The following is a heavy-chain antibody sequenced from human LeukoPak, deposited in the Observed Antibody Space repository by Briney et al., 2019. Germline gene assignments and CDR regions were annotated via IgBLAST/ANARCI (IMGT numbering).Heavy chain of an antibody. V-gene: IGHV4-59*01. D-gene: IGHD6-19*01. CDR3: ARERVGIAVAGTGAFDI. J-gene: IGHJ3*02. Sequence: SETLSLTCTVSGGSISSYYWSWIRQPPGQGLEWIGYIYYSGSTNYNPSLKSRVTISVDTSKNQFSLKLSSVTAADTAVYYCARERVGIAVAGTGAFDIWGQGTMVTVSS. CDR1: GGSISSYY. CDR2: IYYSGST.